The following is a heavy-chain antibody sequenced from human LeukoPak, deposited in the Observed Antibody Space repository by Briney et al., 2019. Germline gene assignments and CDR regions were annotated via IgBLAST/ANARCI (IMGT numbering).Heavy chain of an antibody. Sequence: SETLSLTCTVSGDSISSSSYYWGFIRQPPGQGLDWIGSIYYSGSTYYNPSLKSRVTISVDTSKNQFSLKLSSVTAADTAVYYCARRGGSGSYYRSSVDYWGQGTLVTVSS. D-gene: IGHD3-10*01. CDR3: ARRGGSGSYYRSSVDY. J-gene: IGHJ4*02. V-gene: IGHV4-39*01. CDR1: GDSISSSSYY. CDR2: IYYSGST.